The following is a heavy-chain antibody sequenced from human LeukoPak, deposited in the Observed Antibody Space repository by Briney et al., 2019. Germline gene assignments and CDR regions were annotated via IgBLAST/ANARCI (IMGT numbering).Heavy chain of an antibody. D-gene: IGHD3-16*01. CDR1: GFTFINAW. J-gene: IGHJ4*02. CDR3: ARDYVWGTFEPDF. Sequence: HTGGSLRLSCAASGFTFINAWMSWFRQAPGKGLEWVGNINQDGSEKYYVDSLKGRFTISRDNAKNSLYLQMNSLRAEDTALYYCARDYVWGTFEPDFWGQGTLVTVSS. CDR2: INQDGSEK. V-gene: IGHV3-7*01.